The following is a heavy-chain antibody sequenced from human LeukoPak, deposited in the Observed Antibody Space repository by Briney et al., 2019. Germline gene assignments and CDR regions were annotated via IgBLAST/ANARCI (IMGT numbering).Heavy chain of an antibody. J-gene: IGHJ6*03. CDR2: INHSGST. CDR1: GGSFSGYY. Sequence: PSETLSLTCAVYGGSFSGYYWSWIRQPPGKGLEWIGEINHSGSTNYNPSLKSRVTISVDTSKNQFSLKLSSVTAADTAVYYCARNYGYRYYYYYYMDVWGKGTTVTVSS. V-gene: IGHV4-34*01. CDR3: ARNYGYRYYYYYYMDV. D-gene: IGHD5-18*01.